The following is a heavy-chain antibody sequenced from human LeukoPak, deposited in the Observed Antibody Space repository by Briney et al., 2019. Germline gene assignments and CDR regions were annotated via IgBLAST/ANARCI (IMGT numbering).Heavy chain of an antibody. Sequence: ASVKVSCKASIYIFSNYGVNWVRQAPRQGLEWMGWISAYHGNTNYAQKFQARVTITTDASTNTAHLEVRGLRFDDTAVYYCARGFGEAPHYYNYYYMDVWGRGTTVIVSS. J-gene: IGHJ6*03. D-gene: IGHD3-10*01. CDR1: IYIFSNYG. V-gene: IGHV1-18*01. CDR2: ISAYHGNT. CDR3: ARGFGEAPHYYNYYYMDV.